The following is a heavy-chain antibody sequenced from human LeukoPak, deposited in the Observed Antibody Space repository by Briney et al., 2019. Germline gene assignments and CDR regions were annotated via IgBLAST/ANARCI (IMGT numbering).Heavy chain of an antibody. CDR1: GFTFSDYG. Sequence: GRSLRLSCVASGFTFSDYGMLWVRQPPGKGLEWVAVISYDGRNEHYADSVKGRFTISGDNSKNTVFLQMNTLRTGDTAVYYCARETYLAASYGMDVWGQGTTVTVSS. D-gene: IGHD6-13*01. CDR2: ISYDGRNE. J-gene: IGHJ6*02. CDR3: ARETYLAASYGMDV. V-gene: IGHV3-30*03.